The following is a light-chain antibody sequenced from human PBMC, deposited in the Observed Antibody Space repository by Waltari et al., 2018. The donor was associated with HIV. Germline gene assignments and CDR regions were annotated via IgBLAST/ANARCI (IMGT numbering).Light chain of an antibody. CDR1: TGAVTSGPY. Sequence: QAVGTQEPSLTVSPGGTVTLPCGSSTGAVTSGPYPYWFQQKPGQAPRTLIYDTSNKHSWTPARFSGSLLGGKAALTLSGAQPEDEAEYYCLLSYSGAQVVFGGGTKLTVL. V-gene: IGLV7-46*01. CDR3: LLSYSGAQVV. CDR2: DTS. J-gene: IGLJ2*01.